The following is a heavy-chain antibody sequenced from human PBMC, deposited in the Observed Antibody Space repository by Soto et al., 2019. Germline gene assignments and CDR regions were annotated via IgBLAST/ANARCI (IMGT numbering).Heavy chain of an antibody. D-gene: IGHD3-22*01. Sequence: GGSLSLSCAASGFPVSSIYMSWVRQAPGKGLEWVSVIYSGGSTYYADSVKGRFTISRDNSKNTLYLQMNSLRAEDTAVYYCARVIVRTSYYDSSGYYFNYWGQGTLVTV. J-gene: IGHJ4*02. V-gene: IGHV3-66*01. CDR3: ARVIVRTSYYDSSGYYFNY. CDR2: IYSGGST. CDR1: GFPVSSIY.